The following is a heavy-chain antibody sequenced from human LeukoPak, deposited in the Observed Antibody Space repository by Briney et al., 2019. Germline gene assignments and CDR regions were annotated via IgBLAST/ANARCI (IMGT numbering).Heavy chain of an antibody. CDR1: GDSMSISY. Sequence: SETLSLTCTVSGDSMSISYWSWIRQFPGKGLEWIGYFYHSGTDYNPSLKSRVTISGDMSKNQFSLKLSSVTAADTAMYYWARGWRGDHFDYWGQGTLVSVSS. CDR2: FYHSGT. J-gene: IGHJ4*02. D-gene: IGHD3-16*01. CDR3: ARGWRGDHFDY. V-gene: IGHV4-59*01.